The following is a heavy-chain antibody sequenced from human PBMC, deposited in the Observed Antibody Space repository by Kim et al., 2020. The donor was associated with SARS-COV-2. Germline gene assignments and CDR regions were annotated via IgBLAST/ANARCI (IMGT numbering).Heavy chain of an antibody. CDR3: ARQGYSSSSAYFDY. Sequence: SPSFQGQVTISADQSIRTAYLRWSSLKASDTAMYYCARQGYSSSSAYFDYWGQGTLVTVSS. J-gene: IGHJ4*02. D-gene: IGHD6-6*01. V-gene: IGHV5-51*01.